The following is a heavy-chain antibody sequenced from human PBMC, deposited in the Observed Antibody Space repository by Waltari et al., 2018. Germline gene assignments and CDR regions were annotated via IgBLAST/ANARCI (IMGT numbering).Heavy chain of an antibody. D-gene: IGHD3-22*01. J-gene: IGHJ5*02. CDR3: ARLRAEYYYDSSGSYWFDP. V-gene: IGHV4-39*07. CDR2: IYYSGST. Sequence: QLQLQESGPGLVKPSETLSLTCTVSGGSISSSRYYWGWIRQPPGKGLEWIGSIYYSGSTYYNPSLKSRVTISVDTSKNQFSLKLSSVTAADTAVYYCARLRAEYYYDSSGSYWFDPWGQGTLVTVSS. CDR1: GGSISSSRYY.